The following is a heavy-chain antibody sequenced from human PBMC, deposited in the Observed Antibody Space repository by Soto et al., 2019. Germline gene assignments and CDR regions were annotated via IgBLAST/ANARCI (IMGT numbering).Heavy chain of an antibody. Sequence: VSXXXXGYXFTSYYMHWVRQAPGQGLEWMGIINPSGGSTSYAQKFQGRVTMTRDTSTSTVYMELSSLRSEDTAVYYCARLWDGLVDAFDIWGQGTMVTVSS. D-gene: IGHD1-26*01. CDR1: GYXFTSYY. CDR3: ARLWDGLVDAFDI. V-gene: IGHV1-46*01. J-gene: IGHJ3*02. CDR2: INPSGGST.